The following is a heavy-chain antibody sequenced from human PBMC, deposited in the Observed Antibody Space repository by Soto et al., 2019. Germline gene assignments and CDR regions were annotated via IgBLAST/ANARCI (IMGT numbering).Heavy chain of an antibody. J-gene: IGHJ4*02. D-gene: IGHD3-22*01. CDR3: TRAGSQLWFLSGY. CDR1: GYTFNSYS. CDR2: INPSGGST. V-gene: IGHV1-46*02. Sequence: ASVKASCKASGYTFNSYSMHWVRQAPGQGLEWMGIINPSGGSTSYAQKFQGRVTMTRDTSTSTVYMELSSLRSEDSAVYYCTRAGSQLWFLSGYWGQGTLVTVSS.